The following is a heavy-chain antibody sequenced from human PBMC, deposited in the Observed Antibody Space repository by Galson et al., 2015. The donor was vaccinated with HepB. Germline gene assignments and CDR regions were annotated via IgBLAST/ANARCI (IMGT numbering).Heavy chain of an antibody. D-gene: IGHD1-26*01. V-gene: IGHV1-69*13. Sequence: SVKVSCKASGGTFSSYAISWVQQAPGQGLEWMGGIIPIFGTANYAQKFQGRVTITADESTSTAYMELSSLRSEDTAVYYCARERWGLGSYYYYGMDVWGQGTTVTVSS. CDR2: IIPIFGTA. CDR3: ARERWGLGSYYYYGMDV. CDR1: GGTFSSYA. J-gene: IGHJ6*01.